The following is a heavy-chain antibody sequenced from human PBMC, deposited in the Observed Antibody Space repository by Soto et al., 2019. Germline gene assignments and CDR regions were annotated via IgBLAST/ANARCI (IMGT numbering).Heavy chain of an antibody. CDR2: ISGSGGST. Sequence: EVQLLESGGGLVQPGGSLRLSCAASGFTFSSYAMSWVHQAPGKGLEWVSAISGSGGSTYYADSVKGRFTISRDNSKNTLYLQMNSLRAEDTAVYYCAKETLTCSGGSCYTDLDYWGQGTLVTVSS. V-gene: IGHV3-23*01. CDR3: AKETLTCSGGSCYTDLDY. J-gene: IGHJ4*02. CDR1: GFTFSSYA. D-gene: IGHD2-15*01.